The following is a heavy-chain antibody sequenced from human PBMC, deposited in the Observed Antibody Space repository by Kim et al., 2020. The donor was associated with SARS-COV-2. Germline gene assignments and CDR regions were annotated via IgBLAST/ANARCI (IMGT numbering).Heavy chain of an antibody. Sequence: SETLSLTCTVSGGSLSSYNWNWIRQPPGRGLEWIGYIYSSGSTNHNPSLKSRVTISVDTSKNQFSLKLTSVTAADTAVYYCARGNYAYAYWGQGSLVTVSS. J-gene: IGHJ4*02. CDR1: GGSLSSYN. D-gene: IGHD1-7*01. CDR2: IYSSGST. CDR3: ARGNYAYAY. V-gene: IGHV4-59*01.